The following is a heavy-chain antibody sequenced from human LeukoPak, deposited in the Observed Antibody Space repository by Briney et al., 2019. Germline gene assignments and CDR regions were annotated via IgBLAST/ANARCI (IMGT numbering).Heavy chain of an antibody. Sequence: SETLSLTCTVSGGSISSYYWSWIRQPAGKGLEWIGRIYTSGSTNYNPSLKSRVTISVDTSKNQFSLKLSSVTAADTAVYYCATSTGDYDILTDAFDIWGQGTMVTVSS. CDR1: GGSISSYY. CDR3: ATSTGDYDILTDAFDI. CDR2: IYTSGST. V-gene: IGHV4-4*07. D-gene: IGHD3-9*01. J-gene: IGHJ3*02.